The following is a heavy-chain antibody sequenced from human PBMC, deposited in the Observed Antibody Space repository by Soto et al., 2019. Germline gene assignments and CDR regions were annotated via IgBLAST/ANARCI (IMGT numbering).Heavy chain of an antibody. CDR3: AREDYGDYGGYFDY. V-gene: IGHV4-30-2*01. CDR1: GGSITTGGYS. D-gene: IGHD4-17*01. CDR2: TYHSGNP. J-gene: IGHJ4*02. Sequence: QLQLQESGSGLVKPSQTLSLTCTVSGGSITTGGYSWSWIRQPPGKGLEWIGNTYHSGNPYYNPSLKTRATIPVDGSKNPCSLKVSSVTAADTAVYYCAREDYGDYGGYFDYWGQGSLVTVSS.